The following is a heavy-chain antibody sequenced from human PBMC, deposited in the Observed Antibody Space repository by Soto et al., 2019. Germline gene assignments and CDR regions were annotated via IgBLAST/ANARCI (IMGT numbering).Heavy chain of an antibody. J-gene: IGHJ3*02. CDR1: GGTLSDHG. V-gene: IGHV1-69*06. D-gene: IGHD3-10*01. CDR3: ERGVYGSGNYYTGPSAVDI. CDR2: TIPVFNTA. Sequence: QVQLEQSGAEVKKPGSSVKVSCKASGGTLSDHGVAWLRQAPGQGLEWMGGTIPVFNTAKYAQKFQGRVNVTADTFSNIAYMELCSLRSEDTAFYFCERGVYGSGNYYTGPSAVDIWGPGTRVIVSS.